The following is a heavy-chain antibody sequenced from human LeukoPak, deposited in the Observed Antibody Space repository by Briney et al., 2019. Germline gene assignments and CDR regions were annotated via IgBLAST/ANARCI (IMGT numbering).Heavy chain of an antibody. Sequence: GGSLRLFCAASGFTFTSYSMNWVRQAPGRGLEWVSSISSSSTYIYYADSVKGRFTISRDNAKNSLYLQMNSLRAEDTAVYYCARDPGAVTTPSNRIDPWGQGTLVTVSS. V-gene: IGHV3-21*01. CDR1: GFTFTSYS. CDR2: ISSSSTYI. CDR3: ARDPGAVTTPSNRIDP. D-gene: IGHD4-17*01. J-gene: IGHJ5*02.